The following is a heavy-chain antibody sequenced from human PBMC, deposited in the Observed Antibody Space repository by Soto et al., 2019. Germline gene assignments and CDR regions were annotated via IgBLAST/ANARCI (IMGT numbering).Heavy chain of an antibody. V-gene: IGHV3-7*01. J-gene: IGHJ4*02. Sequence: GGSLRLSCAASGFTFSSYWMSWVHQAPGKGLEWVANINQDGSERYYVDSVKGRFTISRDNAKNSLYLQMNSLRAEDTAVYYWARDRGPTGYSSGWVDYWGQGTLVTVSS. CDR1: GFTFSSYW. D-gene: IGHD6-19*01. CDR2: INQDGSER. CDR3: ARDRGPTGYSSGWVDY.